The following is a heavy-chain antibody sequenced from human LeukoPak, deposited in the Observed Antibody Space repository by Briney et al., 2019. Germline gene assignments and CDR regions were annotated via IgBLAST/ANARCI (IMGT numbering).Heavy chain of an antibody. V-gene: IGHV3-74*01. CDR3: THLGWFDP. Sequence: GGSLRLSCAASGFSLSTFWMHWVRQAPGKGLVWVSRIDYDGTTTTYADSVKGRFTISRGNAKNTLYLQMNSLRAEDTAVYYCTHLGWFDPWGQGTLVTVSS. CDR2: IDYDGTTT. CDR1: GFSLSTFW. J-gene: IGHJ5*02.